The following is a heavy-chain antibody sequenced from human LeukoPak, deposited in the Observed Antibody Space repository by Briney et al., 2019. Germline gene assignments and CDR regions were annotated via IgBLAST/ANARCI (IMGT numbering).Heavy chain of an antibody. J-gene: IGHJ4*02. Sequence: ASVKVSCKASGYTFTSYAMNWVRQAPGQGLEWMGWINTNTGNPTYAQGFTGRFVFSLDTSVSTAYLQISSLKAEDTAVYYCARGHHVLYGSGSYYNAADYWGQGTLVTVSS. V-gene: IGHV7-4-1*02. CDR1: GYTFTSYA. CDR3: ARGHHVLYGSGSYYNAADY. CDR2: INTNTGNP. D-gene: IGHD3-10*01.